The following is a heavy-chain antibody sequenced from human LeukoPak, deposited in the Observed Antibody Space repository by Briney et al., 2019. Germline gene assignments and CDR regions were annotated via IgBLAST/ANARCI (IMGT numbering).Heavy chain of an antibody. V-gene: IGHV1-18*01. CDR3: ARSTIFGVVAHYYYYGMDV. CDR2: TSAYNGNT. D-gene: IGHD3-3*01. CDR1: GYTFTSYG. Sequence: GASVKVSCKASGYTFTSYGISWVRQAPGQGLEWMGWTSAYNGNTNYAQKLQGRVTMTTDTSTSTAYMELRSLRSDDTAVYYCARSTIFGVVAHYYYYGMDVWGQGTTVTVSS. J-gene: IGHJ6*02.